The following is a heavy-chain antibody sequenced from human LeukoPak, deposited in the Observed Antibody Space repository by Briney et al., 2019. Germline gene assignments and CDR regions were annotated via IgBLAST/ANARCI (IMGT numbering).Heavy chain of an antibody. CDR1: GGSISSYY. D-gene: IGHD2-21*02. CDR3: AAALYCGGDCYPHY. V-gene: IGHV4-59*08. Sequence: SETLSLTCTVSGGSISSYYWSWIRQPPGKGLEWIGYIYYSGSTNYNPSLKSRVTISVDTSKNQFSLKLSSVTAADTAVYYCAAALYCGGDCYPHYWGQGTLVTVSS. CDR2: IYYSGST. J-gene: IGHJ4*02.